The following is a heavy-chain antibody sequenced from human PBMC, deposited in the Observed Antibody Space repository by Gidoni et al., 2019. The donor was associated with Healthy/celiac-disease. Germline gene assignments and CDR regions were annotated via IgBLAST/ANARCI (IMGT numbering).Heavy chain of an antibody. CDR1: GFTLSRSG. CDR3: AKEGVAVARGYYGMDV. V-gene: IGHV3-30*18. Sequence: QVQQVDSGGGMVRPGRSLRLAASASGFTLSRSGMHWVRQAPGKGLEWVAVISYDGSNKYYADSVKGRFTISRDNSKNTLYLQMNSLRAEDTAVYYCAKEGVAVARGYYGMDVWGQGTTVTVSS. J-gene: IGHJ6*02. D-gene: IGHD6-19*01. CDR2: ISYDGSNK.